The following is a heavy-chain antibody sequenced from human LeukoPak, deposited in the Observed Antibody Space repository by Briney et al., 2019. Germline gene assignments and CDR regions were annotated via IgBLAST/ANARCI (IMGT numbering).Heavy chain of an antibody. J-gene: IGHJ4*02. V-gene: IGHV4-59*01. CDR3: ARVPSLYYYDSSGYEMGEYYFDY. Sequence: SETLSLTCTVFGGSISSYYWSWIRLPPGKGLEWIGYIYYSGSTNYNPSLKSRVTISVDTSKNQFSLKLSSVTAADTAVYYCARVPSLYYYDSSGYEMGEYYFDYWGQGTLVTVSS. CDR1: GGSISSYY. CDR2: IYYSGST. D-gene: IGHD3-22*01.